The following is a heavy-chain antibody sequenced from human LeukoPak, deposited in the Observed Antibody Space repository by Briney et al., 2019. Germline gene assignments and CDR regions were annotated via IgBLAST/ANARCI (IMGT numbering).Heavy chain of an antibody. D-gene: IGHD2-15*01. CDR2: IYYSGST. V-gene: IGHV4-59*12. Sequence: PSETLSLTCTVSGGSISSYYWSWIRQPPGKGLEWIGYIYYSGSTNYNPSLKSRVTISVDTSKNQFSLKLSSVTAADTAVYYCARRGWSMVVAAYNWFDPWGQGTLVTVSS. J-gene: IGHJ5*02. CDR3: ARRGWSMVVAAYNWFDP. CDR1: GGSISSYY.